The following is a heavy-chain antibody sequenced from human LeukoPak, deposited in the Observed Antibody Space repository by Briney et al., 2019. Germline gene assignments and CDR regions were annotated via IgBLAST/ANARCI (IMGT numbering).Heavy chain of an antibody. J-gene: IGHJ3*02. Sequence: SETLSLTCTVSGGSISSSSYYWGWIRQPPGKGLEWIGSIYHSGSTYYNPSLKSRVTISVDTSKNQFSLKLSSVTAADTAVYYCARVADYYDSSGYYFDAFDIWGQGTMVTVSS. D-gene: IGHD3-22*01. CDR3: ARVADYYDSSGYYFDAFDI. V-gene: IGHV4-39*07. CDR1: GGSISSSSYY. CDR2: IYHSGST.